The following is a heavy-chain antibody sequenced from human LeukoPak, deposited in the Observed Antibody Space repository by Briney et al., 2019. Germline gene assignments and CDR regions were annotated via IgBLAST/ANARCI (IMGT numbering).Heavy chain of an antibody. D-gene: IGHD3-22*01. Sequence: GGSLRLSCAASGFTFNIYSMNWVRQAPGKGLEWVSSISGSGYIYSADLVKGRFTISRDNAKNSLYLQMNSLRAEDTAVYYCARDNRRGYYDSGAYYYFDYWGQGTLVIVSS. CDR2: ISGSGYI. V-gene: IGHV3-21*01. J-gene: IGHJ4*02. CDR3: ARDNRRGYYDSGAYYYFDY. CDR1: GFTFNIYS.